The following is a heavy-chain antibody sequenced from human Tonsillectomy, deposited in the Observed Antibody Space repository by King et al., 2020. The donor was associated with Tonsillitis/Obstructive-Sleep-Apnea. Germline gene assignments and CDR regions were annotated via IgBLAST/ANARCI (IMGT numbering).Heavy chain of an antibody. CDR3: ARAYYYDSSGYYTKLHPFDY. CDR2: IWYDGSNK. D-gene: IGHD3-22*01. Sequence: VQLVESGGGVVQPGRSLRLSCAASGFTFSSYGMHWVRQAPGKGLEWVAVIWYDGSNKYYADSVKGRFTISRDNSKNTLYLQMNSLRAEDTAVYYCARAYYYDSSGYYTKLHPFDYWGQGTLVTVSS. CDR1: GFTFSSYG. J-gene: IGHJ4*02. V-gene: IGHV3-33*01.